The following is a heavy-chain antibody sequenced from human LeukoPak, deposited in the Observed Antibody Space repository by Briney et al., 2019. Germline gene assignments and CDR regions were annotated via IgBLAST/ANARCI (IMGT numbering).Heavy chain of an antibody. CDR1: GFTFSSNS. D-gene: IGHD1-7*01. V-gene: IGHV3-21*04. J-gene: IGHJ6*03. Sequence: GGSLRLSCAASGFTFSSNSMNWVRQAPGKGLEWVSPISTSSSYIYYADSLKGRFTISRDNAKNTLYLQMNSLRAEDTAVYYCAKRRGLELLYYYYMDVWGKGTTVTVSS. CDR2: ISTSSSYI. CDR3: AKRRGLELLYYYYMDV.